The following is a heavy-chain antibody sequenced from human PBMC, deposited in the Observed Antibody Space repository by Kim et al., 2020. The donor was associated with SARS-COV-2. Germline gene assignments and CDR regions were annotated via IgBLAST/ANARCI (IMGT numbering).Heavy chain of an antibody. V-gene: IGHV3-30*18. CDR2: ISSDGNEK. J-gene: IGHJ4*02. Sequence: GRSLRLSCAASIFTFDNYAMHWVRQAPGKGPEWVGIISSDGNEKHYAGSVKGRFTISRDNSKKTLYLQMNTLRPEDTALYYCAKDRAPSIAATGTFDYWGQGTRVTVSS. CDR1: IFTFDNYA. D-gene: IGHD6-13*01. CDR3: AKDRAPSIAATGTFDY.